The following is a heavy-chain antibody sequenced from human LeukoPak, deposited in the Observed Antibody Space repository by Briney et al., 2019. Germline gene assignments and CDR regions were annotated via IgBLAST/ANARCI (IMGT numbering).Heavy chain of an antibody. D-gene: IGHD1-1*01. J-gene: IGHJ6*02. CDR2: INPNSGGS. Sequence: AASVKVPCKASGYRFSGYYMYWVRQAPGQGLEWMGWINPNSGGSKYAQEFQGRVTMTRDTSISTAYMELNSLRSDDTAVYYCARWNDPTQNYYHYGMDVWGQGTTVTVSS. CDR1: GYRFSGYY. CDR3: ARWNDPTQNYYHYGMDV. V-gene: IGHV1-2*02.